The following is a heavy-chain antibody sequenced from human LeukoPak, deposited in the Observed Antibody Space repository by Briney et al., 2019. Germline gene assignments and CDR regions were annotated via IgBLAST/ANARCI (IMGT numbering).Heavy chain of an antibody. CDR1: GLTFSSYA. CDR3: AKGGGSGTYYNDY. Sequence: GGSLRLPCAASGLTFSSYAMSWVRQAPGKGLEWVSAIGGSGGYTYYADSVKGRFTISRDNSKNTLYLQMNSLRADDTAVYYCAKGGGSGTYYNDYWGQGTLVTVSS. J-gene: IGHJ4*02. D-gene: IGHD3-10*01. V-gene: IGHV3-23*01. CDR2: IGGSGGYT.